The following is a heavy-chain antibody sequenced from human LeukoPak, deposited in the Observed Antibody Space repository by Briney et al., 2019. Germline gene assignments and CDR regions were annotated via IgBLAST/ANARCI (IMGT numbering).Heavy chain of an antibody. V-gene: IGHV4-61*02. CDR2: IYTSGST. CDR3: ARALSGGNARADEY. J-gene: IGHJ4*02. D-gene: IGHD4-23*01. Sequence: SETLSLTCTVSGGSISSGSYYWSWIRQPAGKGLEWIGRIYTSGSTNYNPSLKSRVTISVDTSKNQFSLKLSSVTAADTAVYYCARALSGGNARADEYWGQGTLVTVSS. CDR1: GGSISSGSYY.